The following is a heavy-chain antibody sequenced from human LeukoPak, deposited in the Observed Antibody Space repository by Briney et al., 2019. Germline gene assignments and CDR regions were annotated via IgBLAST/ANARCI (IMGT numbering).Heavy chain of an antibody. V-gene: IGHV3-7*01. Sequence: GGSLRLSCSGSGFSFSRYWLAWVRQAPGKGLEWVASINQDVSRVHYADSVKGRFTISRDNAKNSLFLQMTSLRVEDTAVYYCARLKDDVTKFDYWSQGTLVTVSS. CDR1: GFSFSRYW. D-gene: IGHD2-8*01. CDR3: ARLKDDVTKFDY. CDR2: INQDVSRV. J-gene: IGHJ4*02.